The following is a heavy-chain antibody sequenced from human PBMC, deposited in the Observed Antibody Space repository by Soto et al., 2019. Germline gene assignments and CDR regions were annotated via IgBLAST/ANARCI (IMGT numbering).Heavy chain of an antibody. V-gene: IGHV1-69*13. Sequence: SVKVSCKASGGTFSSYAISWVRQAPGQGLEWMGGIIPIFGTANYAQKFQGRVTITADESTSTAYMELSSLRSEDTAVYYCAREILAPNGDYNWFDPWGQGTLVTVSS. D-gene: IGHD2-21*01. J-gene: IGHJ5*02. CDR2: IIPIFGTA. CDR1: GGTFSSYA. CDR3: AREILAPNGDYNWFDP.